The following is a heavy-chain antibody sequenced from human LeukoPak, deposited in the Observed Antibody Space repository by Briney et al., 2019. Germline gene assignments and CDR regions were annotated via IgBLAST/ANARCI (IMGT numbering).Heavy chain of an antibody. CDR1: GYTFTGYY. CDR2: INPNSGGT. CDR3: ARDYDSSGYYYFDY. D-gene: IGHD3-22*01. Sequence: GASVKVSCMASGYTFTGYYIHWVRQAPGQGLEWMGRINPNSGGTNYAQKFQGRVTMTRDTSISTAYMELSRLRSDDTAVYSCARDYDSSGYYYFDYWGQGTLVTVSS. V-gene: IGHV1-2*06. J-gene: IGHJ4*02.